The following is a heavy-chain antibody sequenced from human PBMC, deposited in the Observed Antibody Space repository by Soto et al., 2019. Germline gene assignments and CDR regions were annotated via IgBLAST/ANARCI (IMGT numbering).Heavy chain of an antibody. D-gene: IGHD3-10*01. Sequence: GGSLRLSCTASGFTFGDYAMSWFRQAPGKGLEWVGFIRSKAYGGTTEYAASVKGRFTISRDDSKSIAYLQMNSLKTEDTAVYYCTRDTYYYGSGSYTYYYYYMDVWGKGTTVTVSS. CDR3: TRDTYYYGSGSYTYYYYYMDV. J-gene: IGHJ6*03. V-gene: IGHV3-49*03. CDR2: IRSKAYGGTT. CDR1: GFTFGDYA.